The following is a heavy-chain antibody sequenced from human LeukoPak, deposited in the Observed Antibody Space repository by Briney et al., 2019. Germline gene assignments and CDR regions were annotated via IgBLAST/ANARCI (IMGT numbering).Heavy chain of an antibody. CDR1: LGSISSGSYY. V-gene: IGHV4-61*02. Sequence: SETLSLTCTVSLGSISSGSYYWSWIRQAAGKGVEWIGRIYTGGSTNYNPSLKSLVTISVDTSKNQFSLKLSSVTAADTAVYYCARDKRGGSPYYFDSWGQGTLVTVSA. J-gene: IGHJ4*02. D-gene: IGHD2-15*01. CDR3: ARDKRGGSPYYFDS. CDR2: IYTGGST.